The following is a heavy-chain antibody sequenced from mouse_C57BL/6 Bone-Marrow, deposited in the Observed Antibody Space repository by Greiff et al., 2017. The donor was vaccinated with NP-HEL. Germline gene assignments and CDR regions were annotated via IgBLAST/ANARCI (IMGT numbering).Heavy chain of an antibody. J-gene: IGHJ2*01. V-gene: IGHV1-80*01. CDR2: IYPGDGDT. CDR1: GYAFSSYW. CDR3: ARGRDYYGSSYAKYYFDY. Sequence: VKLQQSGAELVKPGASVKISCKASGYAFSSYWMNWVKQRPGKGLEWIGQIYPGDGDTNYNGKFKGKATLTADKSSSTAYMQLSSLTSEDSAVYFCARGRDYYGSSYAKYYFDYWGQGTTLTVSS. D-gene: IGHD1-1*01.